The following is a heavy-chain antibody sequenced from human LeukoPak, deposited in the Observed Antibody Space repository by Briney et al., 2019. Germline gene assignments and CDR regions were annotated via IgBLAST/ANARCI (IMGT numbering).Heavy chain of an antibody. D-gene: IGHD2-2*01. CDR3: ARVSPRVYCSSTSCYPVPPDY. J-gene: IGHJ4*02. CDR1: GGTFSSYA. Sequence: GASVEVSCKASGGTFSSYAISWVRQAPGQGLEWMGGIIPIFGTANYAQKFQGRVTITADESTSTAYMELSSLRSEDTAVYYCARVSPRVYCSSTSCYPVPPDYWGQGTLVTVSS. V-gene: IGHV1-69*13. CDR2: IIPIFGTA.